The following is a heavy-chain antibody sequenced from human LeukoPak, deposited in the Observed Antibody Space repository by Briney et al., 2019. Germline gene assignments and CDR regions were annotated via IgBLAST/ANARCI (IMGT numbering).Heavy chain of an antibody. CDR2: TYYRSKWYN. J-gene: IGHJ4*02. Sequence: SQTLSLTCAISGDSVSSNSAAWNWIRQSPSRGLEWLGRTYYRSKWYNGYALSVKSRITINPDTSKNQFSLRLNSVTPEDTAVYYCTRSHSSTLDYWGQGTLVTVSS. V-gene: IGHV6-1*01. D-gene: IGHD6-19*01. CDR1: GDSVSSNSAA. CDR3: TRSHSSTLDY.